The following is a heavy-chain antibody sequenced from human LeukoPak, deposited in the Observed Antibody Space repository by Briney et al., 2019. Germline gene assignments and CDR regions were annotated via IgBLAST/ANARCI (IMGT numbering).Heavy chain of an antibody. V-gene: IGHV3-23*01. CDR3: ATTLYGSGSYCWFDP. Sequence: GGSLRLSCAASGFTFSSYAMSWVRQAPGKGLEWVASISGSGDSTYYADSVKGRFTISRDNSKNTLYVQMNSLRAEDTAVYYCATTLYGSGSYCWFDPWGQGTLVTVSS. CDR2: ISGSGDST. D-gene: IGHD3-10*01. CDR1: GFTFSSYA. J-gene: IGHJ5*02.